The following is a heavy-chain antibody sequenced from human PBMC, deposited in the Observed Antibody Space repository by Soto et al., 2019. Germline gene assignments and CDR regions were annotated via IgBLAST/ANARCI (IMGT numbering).Heavy chain of an antibody. D-gene: IGHD1-26*01. J-gene: IGHJ5*02. V-gene: IGHV3-21*01. CDR1: GFTFSSYS. CDR2: ISSSSSYI. Sequence: GGSLRLSCAASGFTFSSYSMNWVRQAPGKGLEWVSSISSSSSYIYYADSVKGRFTISRDNAKNSLYLQMNSLRAEDTAVYYCARDVVGARHNWFDPWGQGTLVTVSS. CDR3: ARDVVGARHNWFDP.